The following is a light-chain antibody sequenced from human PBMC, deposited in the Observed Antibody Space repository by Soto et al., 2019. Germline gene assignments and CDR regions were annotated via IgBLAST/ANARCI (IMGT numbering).Light chain of an antibody. Sequence: QSVLTQPPSVSGSPGQSVTISCTGTSSDVGTYNRVSWEQQPPGTAPKLMIYEVSYRPSGVPDRFSGSKSGNTASLTISGLQSEDEADYYCSSYTSSSTLVFGGGTKVTVL. CDR3: SSYTSSSTLV. CDR1: SSDVGTYNR. J-gene: IGLJ2*01. CDR2: EVS. V-gene: IGLV2-18*02.